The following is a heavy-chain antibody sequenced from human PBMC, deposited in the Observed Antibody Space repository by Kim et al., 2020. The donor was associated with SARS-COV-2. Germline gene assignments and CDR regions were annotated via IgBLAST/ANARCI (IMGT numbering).Heavy chain of an antibody. V-gene: IGHV3-30*04. D-gene: IGHD5-18*01. Sequence: GGSLRLSCAASGFTFGDYTLHWVRQAPGKGLEWVATISVDGSSEYYGESVKGRFTISRDNSKNTLYLQMNTLRAGDTAVYYCARDARTYSYGFGVGYWGQGTLVSVSS. CDR2: ISVDGSSE. CDR1: GFTFGDYT. J-gene: IGHJ4*02. CDR3: ARDARTYSYGFGVGY.